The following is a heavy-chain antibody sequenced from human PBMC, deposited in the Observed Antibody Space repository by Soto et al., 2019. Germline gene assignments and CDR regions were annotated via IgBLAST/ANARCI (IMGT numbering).Heavy chain of an antibody. D-gene: IGHD3-10*01. CDR1: GDTFAFYS. J-gene: IGHJ4*02. CDR2: INPILSMS. V-gene: IGHV1-69*02. CDR3: ATSSGSRYRAFDY. Sequence: QVQLVQSGAEVKRPGSSVKVSCKASGDTFAFYSINWVRQAPGLGLEWMGRINPILSMSNYAQRFQGGVTMTAHKPTWSAYKVMNSLRSENTAIYYCATSSGSRYRAFDYWGQGGLVTVSS.